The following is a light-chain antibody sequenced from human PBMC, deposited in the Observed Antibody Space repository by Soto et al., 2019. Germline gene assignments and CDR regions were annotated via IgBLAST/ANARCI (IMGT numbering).Light chain of an antibody. Sequence: SVLTHPDSVSGSPGQSITISCTGTSSDVGANIFVSWYQQHPGKVPKLMIYTVSSRPSGVSQRFSGSKSGNTASLTISGLQAEEEADYYCSSFTTDSTYVFGTGTKVTVL. V-gene: IGLV2-14*01. CDR1: SSDVGANIF. CDR3: SSFTTDSTYV. J-gene: IGLJ1*01. CDR2: TVS.